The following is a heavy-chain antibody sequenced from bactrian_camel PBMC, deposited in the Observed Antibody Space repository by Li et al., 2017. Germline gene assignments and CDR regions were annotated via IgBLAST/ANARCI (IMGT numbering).Heavy chain of an antibody. J-gene: IGHJ4*01. Sequence: QLVEFGGGSVQPGGSLTLSCAVSGYTDSTYSMAWFRQTPGEEREEVASIENDGTTSYAASVKGRFTISRDDAKNTVYLQMNVLKSEDTALYYCVLGGGLAGARGPRSPSP. V-gene: IGHV3S9*01. D-gene: IGHD5*01. CDR2: IENDGTT. CDR1: GYTDSTYS. CDR3: VLGGGLA.